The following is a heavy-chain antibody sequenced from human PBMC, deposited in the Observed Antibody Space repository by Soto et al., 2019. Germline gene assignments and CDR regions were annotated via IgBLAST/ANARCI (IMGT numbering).Heavy chain of an antibody. D-gene: IGHD6-13*01. CDR3: ARDSGAKLSSS. CDR1: GGTFSSYR. Sequence: SVKVSCKASGGTFSSYRFNWVRQARGQGLEWLGGIVPIYRTADYAQKFQGRVTITADESTRTVYMELSSPKSQATALYYCARDSGAKLSSSWGQGTLVTVSS. CDR2: IVPIYRTA. J-gene: IGHJ4*02. V-gene: IGHV1-69*13.